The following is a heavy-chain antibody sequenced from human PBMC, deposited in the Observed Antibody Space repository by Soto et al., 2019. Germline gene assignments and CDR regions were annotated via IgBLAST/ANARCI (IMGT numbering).Heavy chain of an antibody. CDR3: AAVSLGERRSDY. V-gene: IGHV1-58*02. J-gene: IGHJ4*02. CDR1: GFTFTSSA. CDR2: IVVGSGNT. D-gene: IGHD3-16*01. Sequence: ALVKVSCKASGFTFTSSAMQWVRQARGQRLEWIGWIVVGSGNTNYAQKFQERVTITRDMSTSTAYMELSSLRSEDTAVYYCAAVSLGERRSDYWGQGTLVTVSS.